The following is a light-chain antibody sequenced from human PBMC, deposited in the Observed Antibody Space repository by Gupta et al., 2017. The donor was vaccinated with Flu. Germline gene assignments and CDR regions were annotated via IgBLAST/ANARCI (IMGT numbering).Light chain of an antibody. J-gene: IGKJ1*01. CDR2: AAS. CDR1: QDISNY. Sequence: DIQMTQSPSSLSASVGDRVTITCRASQDISNYLAWFQQKPGQVPKLLIYAASTLQSGVPSRFSGSGSGTDFALSISSLQSEDVATYYCQNYNIAPRTFGQGTKVEIK. V-gene: IGKV1-27*01. CDR3: QNYNIAPRT.